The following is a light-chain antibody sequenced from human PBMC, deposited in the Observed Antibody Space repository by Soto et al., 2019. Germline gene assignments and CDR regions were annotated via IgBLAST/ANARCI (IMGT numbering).Light chain of an antibody. Sequence: DVDLTQSPLTLPVTLGEPASISCRASQSLLFSNGYNYLDWYLQKPGQSPQLLIYLGSSRASGVPDRFSGSGSGTDFTLKISRVEAEDVGVYYGKQAVHNPLTFGGGTKVDIK. CDR3: KQAVHNPLT. V-gene: IGKV2-28*01. CDR1: QSLLFSNGYNY. CDR2: LGS. J-gene: IGKJ4*01.